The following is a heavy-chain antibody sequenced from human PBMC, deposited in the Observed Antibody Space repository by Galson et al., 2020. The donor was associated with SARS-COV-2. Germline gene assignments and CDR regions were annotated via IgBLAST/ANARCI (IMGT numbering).Heavy chain of an antibody. D-gene: IGHD3-10*01. CDR3: ARGAEVRGVIIPLFRSVDF. Sequence: ASVKVSCKASGYTFTTYDIHWVRQAPGQGLEWMGWINPNSANTGYAQKFRGRVTMTRNTSRSTAYMELSSLGSEDTAVYYCARGAEVRGVIIPLFRSVDFWGQGTLVTVSS. V-gene: IGHV1-8*01. CDR2: INPNSANT. CDR1: GYTFTTYD. J-gene: IGHJ4*02.